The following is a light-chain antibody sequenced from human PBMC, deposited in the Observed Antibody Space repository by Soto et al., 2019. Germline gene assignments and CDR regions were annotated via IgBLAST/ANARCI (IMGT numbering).Light chain of an antibody. J-gene: IGKJ5*01. Sequence: EIVLTQSPATLSLSPGERGTLSRRASQSVSSYLAWYQQKPGQAPRLLIYGASSRATGIPDRFSGSGSGTDFTLTISRLEPEDFAVYYCQQHGSSPITFGQGTRLEIK. CDR2: GAS. CDR1: QSVSSY. V-gene: IGKV3-20*01. CDR3: QQHGSSPIT.